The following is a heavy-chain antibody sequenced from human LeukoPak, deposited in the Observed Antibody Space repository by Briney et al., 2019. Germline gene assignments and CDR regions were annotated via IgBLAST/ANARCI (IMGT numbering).Heavy chain of an antibody. D-gene: IGHD1-1*01. Sequence: ASVKVSCKASGYTFTGYYMHWVRQAPGQGLEWMGWINPNSGGTNYAQKFQGRVTMTRDTSISTAYMELSRLRSDDTAVYYCARDPGTSSVAWFDPWGQGTLVTVSS. V-gene: IGHV1-2*02. CDR1: GYTFTGYY. CDR3: ARDPGTSSVAWFDP. J-gene: IGHJ5*02. CDR2: INPNSGGT.